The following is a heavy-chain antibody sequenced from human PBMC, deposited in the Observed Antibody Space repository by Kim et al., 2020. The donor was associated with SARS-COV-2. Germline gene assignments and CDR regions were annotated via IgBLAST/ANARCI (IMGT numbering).Heavy chain of an antibody. Sequence: GRFTISSDNSKNTLYLQMNSLRAEDTAVYYCAKDPEYSDYILGPNNWFDPWGQGTLVTVSS. CDR3: AKDPEYSDYILGPNNWFDP. D-gene: IGHD4-17*01. J-gene: IGHJ5*02. V-gene: IGHV3-23*01.